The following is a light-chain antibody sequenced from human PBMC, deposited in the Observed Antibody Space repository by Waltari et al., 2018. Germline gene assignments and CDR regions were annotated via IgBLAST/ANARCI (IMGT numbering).Light chain of an antibody. CDR3: QSYDTSLSGWV. Sequence: QSVLTQPPSVSGAPGQRVTISCTGSSSNIGAGYDIHSYQQLPGKAPKLLIFGDTNRPSGVPDRFSGSKSVTSASLAIAGLQAEDEADYYCQSYDTSLSGWVFGGGTKLTVL. CDR1: SSNIGAGYD. J-gene: IGLJ3*02. CDR2: GDT. V-gene: IGLV1-40*01.